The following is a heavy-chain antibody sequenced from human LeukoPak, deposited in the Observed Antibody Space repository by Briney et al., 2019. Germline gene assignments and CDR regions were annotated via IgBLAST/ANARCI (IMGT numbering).Heavy chain of an antibody. Sequence: SLRLSCTASGFTFGDYAMSWVRQAPGKGLEWVGFIRSKAYGGTTEYAASVKGRFTISRDDSKSIAYLQMNSLKTEDTAVYYCTRDEVIAVAFDYWGQGTLVTVSS. V-gene: IGHV3-49*04. J-gene: IGHJ4*02. CDR3: TRDEVIAVAFDY. CDR2: IRSKAYGGTT. D-gene: IGHD6-19*01. CDR1: GFTFGDYA.